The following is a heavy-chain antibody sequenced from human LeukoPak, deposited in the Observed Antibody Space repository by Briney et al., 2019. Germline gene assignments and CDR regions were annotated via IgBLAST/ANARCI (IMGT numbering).Heavy chain of an antibody. J-gene: IGHJ3*02. V-gene: IGHV3-48*03. CDR3: ARDGGDCYSWYRRDAFDI. CDR2: ISSSGSTI. D-gene: IGHD2-21*02. Sequence: GGSLGLSCAASGFTFSSYEMNWVRQAPGKGLEWVSYISSSGSTIYYADSVKGRFTISRDNAKNSLYLQMNSLRAEDTAVYYCARDGGDCYSWYRRDAFDIWGQGTMVTVSS. CDR1: GFTFSSYE.